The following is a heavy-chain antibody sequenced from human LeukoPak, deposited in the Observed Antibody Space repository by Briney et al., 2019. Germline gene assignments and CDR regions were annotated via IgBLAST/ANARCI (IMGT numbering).Heavy chain of an antibody. D-gene: IGHD6-19*01. CDR3: ARLGSSDWYDSWFDP. V-gene: IGHV5-51*01. CDR2: IYPGDSDA. J-gene: IGHJ5*02. CDR1: GYSFTSYW. Sequence: GESLKISCKGSGYSFTSYWIGWVRQMPGKGLKWMGIIYPGDSDARYSPSFQGQVTISADKSISTAYLQWSSLKASDTAMYYCARLGSSDWYDSWFDPWGQGTLVTVSS.